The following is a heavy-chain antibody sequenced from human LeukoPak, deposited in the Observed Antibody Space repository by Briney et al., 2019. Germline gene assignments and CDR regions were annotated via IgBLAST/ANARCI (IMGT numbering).Heavy chain of an antibody. CDR3: ARHVSVAVTNFFDY. V-gene: IGHV3-66*04. Sequence: PGGSLRLSCAASGFTFSSNYMSWVRQAPGKGLEWVSVIYSGGSTYYADSVKGRFTISRDNSKNTLYLQMKSLRAEDTAVYYCARHVSVAVTNFFDYWGQGTLVTVSS. CDR2: IYSGGST. J-gene: IGHJ4*02. CDR1: GFTFSSNY. D-gene: IGHD6-19*01.